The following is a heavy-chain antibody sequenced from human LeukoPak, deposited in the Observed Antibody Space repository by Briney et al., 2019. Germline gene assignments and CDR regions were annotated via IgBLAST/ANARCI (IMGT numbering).Heavy chain of an antibody. CDR2: INQDGTKK. Sequence: GESLRLSCAASGFTFSSYWMSWVRQAPGKGLEWVANINQDGTKKYYVDSVKGRFTISRDNAKKSLYLQMNSLRAEDTAVYYCARDLEPGYCSSTSCFTPGAFGIWGQGTMVTVSS. J-gene: IGHJ3*02. CDR1: GFTFSSYW. D-gene: IGHD2-2*02. CDR3: ARDLEPGYCSSTSCFTPGAFGI. V-gene: IGHV3-7*01.